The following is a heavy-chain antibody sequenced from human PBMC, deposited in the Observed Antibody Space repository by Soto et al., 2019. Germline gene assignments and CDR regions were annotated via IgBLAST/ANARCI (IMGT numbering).Heavy chain of an antibody. CDR1: GGTFSSYA. CDR2: IIPIFGTA. Sequence: SVKVSCQASGGTFSSYAISWVRQAPGQGLEWMGGIIPIFGTANYAQKFQGRVTITADKSTSTAYMELSSLRSEDTAVYYCAVLCSSTSCYGSPRYYYGMDVWGQGTTVTVSS. J-gene: IGHJ6*02. D-gene: IGHD2-2*01. V-gene: IGHV1-69*06. CDR3: AVLCSSTSCYGSPRYYYGMDV.